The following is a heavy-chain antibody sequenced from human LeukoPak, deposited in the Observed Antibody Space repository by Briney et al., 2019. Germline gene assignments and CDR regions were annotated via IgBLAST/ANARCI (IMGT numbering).Heavy chain of an antibody. CDR2: IFPGDSDT. J-gene: IGHJ3*02. CDR3: ATYFAGAETFDI. V-gene: IGHV5-51*01. D-gene: IGHD3-16*01. CDR1: GNSITTYW. Sequence: GESLKISCKASGNSITTYWIGWVRQKPGKGLEWMGLIFPGDSDTKYSPSFQGQVTISADKSISTAYLQWSSLKASDTAMYYCATYFAGAETFDIWGQGTMVTVSS.